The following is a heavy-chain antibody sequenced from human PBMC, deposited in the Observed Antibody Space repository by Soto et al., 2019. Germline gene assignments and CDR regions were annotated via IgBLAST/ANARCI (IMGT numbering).Heavy chain of an antibody. D-gene: IGHD2-15*01. CDR2: ISDSGGST. Sequence: EVQLLESGGGLVQPGGSLRLSCAASGFTFSSYAMSWVRQAPGQGLGWVSGISDSGGSTYYADSVKGRVTISRDNSKNTPYLQMNSLRAEDTAVYYCANGCGGTCYSRINDWGQGTLVTVSS. CDR1: GFTFSSYA. CDR3: ANGCGGTCYSRIND. J-gene: IGHJ4*02. V-gene: IGHV3-23*01.